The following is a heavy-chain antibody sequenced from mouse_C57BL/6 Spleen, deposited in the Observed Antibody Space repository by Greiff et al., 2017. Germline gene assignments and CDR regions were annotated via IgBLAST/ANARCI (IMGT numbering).Heavy chain of an antibody. CDR2: IDPSDSYT. D-gene: IGHD3-2*02. CDR1: GYTFTSYW. V-gene: IGHV1-50*01. J-gene: IGHJ2*01. Sequence: VQLQQPGAELVKPGASVKLSCKASGYTFTSYWMQWVKQRPGQGLEWIGEIDPSDSYTNYNQKFKGKATLTVDTSPSTAYMQLSSLTSENSAVYYCARGGYLYYFDYWGQGTTLTVSS. CDR3: ARGGYLYYFDY.